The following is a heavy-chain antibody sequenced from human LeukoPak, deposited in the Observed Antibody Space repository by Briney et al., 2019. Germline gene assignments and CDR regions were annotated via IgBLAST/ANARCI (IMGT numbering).Heavy chain of an antibody. CDR3: ARGTKYSSSPVGY. D-gene: IGHD6-13*01. Sequence: PGGSLRLSCAASGFAFSSYEMNWVRQAPGKGLEWVSGINWNGGSTGYADSVKGRFTISRDNAKNSLYLQMNSLRAEDTALYHCARGTKYSSSPVGYWGQGTLVTVSS. CDR2: INWNGGST. J-gene: IGHJ4*02. CDR1: GFAFSSYE. V-gene: IGHV3-20*01.